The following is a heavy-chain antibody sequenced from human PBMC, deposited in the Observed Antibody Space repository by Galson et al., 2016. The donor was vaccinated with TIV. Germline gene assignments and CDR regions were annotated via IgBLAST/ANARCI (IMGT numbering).Heavy chain of an antibody. J-gene: IGHJ3*02. V-gene: IGHV3-23*01. CDR3: AKSFQYFYDSSGYFPYGFHI. CDR1: GFTFSSWP. D-gene: IGHD3-22*01. Sequence: SLRLSCAASGFTFSSWPMSWVRRAPGKGLEWVSAISASGGNTFYADSVRGRFTISRDNSKKTLYLQMDSLRAEDTAVYYCAKSFQYFYDSSGYFPYGFHIWGRGTMVTVSS. CDR2: ISASGGNT.